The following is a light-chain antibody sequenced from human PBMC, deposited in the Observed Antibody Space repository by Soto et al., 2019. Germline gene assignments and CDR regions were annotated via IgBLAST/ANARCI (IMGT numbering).Light chain of an antibody. Sequence: ELVMTQPPATLSVSPGERATLSCRASPSVSSNLAWDQQKLCQAPRLLIYGPSTRATVIPSWFNGSRCWTESTLTISSLPSEDFAVNYWQQYGSSRLTFGQGTRLEIK. J-gene: IGKJ5*01. CDR3: QQYGSSRLT. CDR1: PSVSSN. V-gene: IGKV3-15*01. CDR2: GPS.